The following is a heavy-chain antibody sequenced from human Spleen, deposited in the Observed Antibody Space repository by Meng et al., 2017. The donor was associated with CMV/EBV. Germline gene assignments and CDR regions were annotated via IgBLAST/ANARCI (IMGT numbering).Heavy chain of an antibody. V-gene: IGHV1-69*02. Sequence: SVKVSCKASGGTFSNDIISWVRQAPGRGLEWMGRIIPSLSITHYAQKFQGRVTITADTSTNTAYLELSGLRSDDAALYYCARQFCTSSSCYDGWFDPWGPGTLVTVSS. D-gene: IGHD2-2*01. CDR2: IIPSLSIT. CDR3: ARQFCTSSSCYDGWFDP. J-gene: IGHJ5*02. CDR1: GGTFSNDI.